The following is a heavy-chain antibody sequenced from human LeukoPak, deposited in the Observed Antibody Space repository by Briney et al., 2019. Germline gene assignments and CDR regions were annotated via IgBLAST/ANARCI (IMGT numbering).Heavy chain of an antibody. CDR1: GDSVSSDSAA. CDR3: ARGGGAFDI. Sequence: PSQTLSLTCAISGDSVSSDSAAWSWIRQSPSRGLEWLGRTYYRSKWYDEYAVSMKSRITINRDTSRNQFSLQLNAVTPEDTAVYYCARGGGAFDIWGQGTMVTVSS. J-gene: IGHJ3*02. V-gene: IGHV6-1*01. CDR2: TYYRSKWYD. D-gene: IGHD2-15*01.